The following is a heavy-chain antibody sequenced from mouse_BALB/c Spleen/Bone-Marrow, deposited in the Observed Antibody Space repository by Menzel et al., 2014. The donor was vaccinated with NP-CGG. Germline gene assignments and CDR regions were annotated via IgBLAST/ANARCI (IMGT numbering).Heavy chain of an antibody. CDR3: ARGGELRPWFAY. J-gene: IGHJ3*01. Sequence: DVMLVESGGGLVKPGGSLKLSCAASGFTFSSYAMSWVRQTPEKRLEWVASIGSGGNTYYPDSMKGRFTISSDNARNILYLQMSSLKSEGTAMYYCARGGELRPWFAYWGQGTLVTVSA. V-gene: IGHV5-6-5*01. CDR1: GFTFSSYA. D-gene: IGHD2-4*01. CDR2: IGSGGNT.